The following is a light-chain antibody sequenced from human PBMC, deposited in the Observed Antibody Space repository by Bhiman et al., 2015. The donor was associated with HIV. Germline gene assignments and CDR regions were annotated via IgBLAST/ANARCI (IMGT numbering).Light chain of an antibody. Sequence: SVSGSPGQSIIISCTGTSSDVGGYNYVSWYQQHPGKAPKLMIYDVSDRPSGVSNRFSGSKSGNTASLTISGLQAEDEADYYCTSYTVTASFVFGGATKVTVL. CDR2: DVS. CDR1: SSDVGGYNY. J-gene: IGLJ1*01. CDR3: TSYTVTASFV. V-gene: IGLV2-14*03.